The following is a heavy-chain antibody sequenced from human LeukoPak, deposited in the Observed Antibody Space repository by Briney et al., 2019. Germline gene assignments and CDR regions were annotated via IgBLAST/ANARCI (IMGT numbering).Heavy chain of an antibody. J-gene: IGHJ4*02. D-gene: IGHD4-23*01. CDR3: ARAQLLRLENFLDY. CDR1: GFTTSNYE. Sequence: GGSLRLSCAASGFTTSNYEMNWVRQAPGQGLEWVSYISRGGSDIYYADSVKGRFTISSDNAKNSVYLQMNSLRAEDTAVYYCARAQLLRLENFLDYWGQGTLVTVSS. V-gene: IGHV3-48*03. CDR2: ISRGGSDI.